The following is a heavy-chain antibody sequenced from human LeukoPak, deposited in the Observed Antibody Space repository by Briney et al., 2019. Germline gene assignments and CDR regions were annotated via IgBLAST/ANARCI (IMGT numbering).Heavy chain of an antibody. Sequence: SETLSLTCTVSGGSISSSRYYWGWIRRPPGKGLEWIGSIYYSGSTYYNPSLKSRVTISVDTSKNQFSLKLSSVTAADTAVYYCARAGAGLWFGEFGPYFDYWGQGTLVTVSS. CDR2: IYYSGST. CDR3: ARAGAGLWFGEFGPYFDY. CDR1: GGSISSSRYY. D-gene: IGHD3-10*01. J-gene: IGHJ4*02. V-gene: IGHV4-39*07.